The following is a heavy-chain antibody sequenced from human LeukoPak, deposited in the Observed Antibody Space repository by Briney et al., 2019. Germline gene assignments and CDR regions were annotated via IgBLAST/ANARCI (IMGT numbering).Heavy chain of an antibody. V-gene: IGHV1-69*02. J-gene: IGHJ5*02. CDR1: GGTFSNFP. CDR3: AKDFRGNKGWFDP. D-gene: IGHD3-10*01. CDR2: IIPILGIA. Sequence: ASVKVSCRASGGTFSNFPISWVRQAPGQGLEWMGRIIPILGIAVYAQKFQDRVTITADQSTNTAYMELTSLKSEDTALYYCAKDFRGNKGWFDPWGQGSLVIVSS.